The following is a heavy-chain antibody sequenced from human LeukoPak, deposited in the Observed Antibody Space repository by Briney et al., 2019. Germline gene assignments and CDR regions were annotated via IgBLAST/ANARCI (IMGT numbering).Heavy chain of an antibody. CDR1: GYSFTTYW. J-gene: IGHJ4*02. CDR3: ARRRRSSSYDFWSAYADY. V-gene: IGHV5-51*01. D-gene: IGHD3-3*01. Sequence: KRGESLKISCKGSGYSFTTYWIGWVRQMPGKGLEWMGIIYPGDSDTRYSPSFQGQVTISADKSISTAYLQWSSLKASDTAMYYCARRRRSSSYDFWSAYADYWGQGTLVTVSS. CDR2: IYPGDSDT.